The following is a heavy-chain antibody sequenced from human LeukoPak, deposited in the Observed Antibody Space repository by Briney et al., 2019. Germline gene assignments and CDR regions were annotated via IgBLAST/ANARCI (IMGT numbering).Heavy chain of an antibody. Sequence: PSETLSLTCTVSGGSISSYYWSWIRQPPGKGLEWIGYIYNGSSTNYNPSLKSRVPISVDTSKNQFSLKLSSVTAADTAVYYCARGGDYDFWSGYYRGYYYSYGMDVWGQGTTVTVSS. CDR1: GGSISSYY. J-gene: IGHJ6*02. V-gene: IGHV4-59*01. CDR2: IYNGSST. D-gene: IGHD3-3*01. CDR3: ARGGDYDFWSGYYRGYYYSYGMDV.